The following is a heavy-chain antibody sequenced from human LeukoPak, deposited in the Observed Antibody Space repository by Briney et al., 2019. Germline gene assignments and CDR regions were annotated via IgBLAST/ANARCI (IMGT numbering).Heavy chain of an antibody. CDR2: ISYDGSNQ. Sequence: PGGSLRLSCAASEFTFSSYGMHWVRHAPGKGLEWVAVISYDGSNQYYADTVKGRFTISRDNSKNTLYLQMNSLRAEDTAVYYCAKDRLGALYYYDSSGYYRFDYWGQGTLVTVSS. D-gene: IGHD3-22*01. J-gene: IGHJ4*01. CDR3: AKDRLGALYYYDSSGYYRFDY. V-gene: IGHV3-30*18. CDR1: EFTFSSYG.